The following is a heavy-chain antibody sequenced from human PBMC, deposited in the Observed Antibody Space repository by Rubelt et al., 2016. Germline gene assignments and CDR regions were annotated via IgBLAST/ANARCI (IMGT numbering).Heavy chain of an antibody. J-gene: IGHJ4*02. D-gene: IGHD3-10*01. CDR1: GGYISTYY. CDR3: ASDLGCYDSGSPPFDY. Sequence: QVQLQESGPGLVKPSETLSLTCSVSGGYISTYYWSWIRQPPGKGLEWIASIHPRRNTHYNTSLKSRVLIPVDTSKNQFTLNLTSWTAADTAVYYCASDLGCYDSGSPPFDYWGQGTLVTVSS. CDR2: IHPRRNT. V-gene: IGHV4-4*08.